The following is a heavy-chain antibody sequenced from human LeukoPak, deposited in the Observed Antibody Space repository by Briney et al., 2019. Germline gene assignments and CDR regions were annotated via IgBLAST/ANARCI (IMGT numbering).Heavy chain of an antibody. D-gene: IGHD3-22*01. CDR2: IKQDGSEK. CDR1: GGSFSGYY. Sequence: ETLSLTCAVYGGSFSGYYWSWIRQPPGKGLEWVANIKQDGSEKYYVDSVKGRFTISRDNAKNSLYLQMNSLRAEDTAVYYCARVGYYDSSGYYYVDTYYFDYWGQGTLVTVSS. V-gene: IGHV3-7*01. J-gene: IGHJ4*02. CDR3: ARVGYYDSSGYYYVDTYYFDY.